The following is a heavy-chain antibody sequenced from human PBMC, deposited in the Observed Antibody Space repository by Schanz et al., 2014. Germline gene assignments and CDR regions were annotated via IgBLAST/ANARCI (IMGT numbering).Heavy chain of an antibody. CDR3: ATNSPFRMVRGSNAFDA. V-gene: IGHV1-24*01. J-gene: IGHJ3*01. Sequence: QVQLVQSGAEGKKPGASVKVSCKVSGYSLNELSMHWVRQAPGKGLEWLGGFDVEDGETIYAQKFQGRVTMTEDTSTETAYMELSGLRSGDTAVYYCATNSPFRMVRGSNAFDAWGQGTMVTVSS. CDR1: GYSLNELS. CDR2: FDVEDGET. D-gene: IGHD3-10*01.